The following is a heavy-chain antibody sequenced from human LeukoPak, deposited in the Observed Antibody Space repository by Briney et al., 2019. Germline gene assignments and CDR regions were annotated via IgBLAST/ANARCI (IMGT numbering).Heavy chain of an antibody. CDR1: GGSFSGYY. D-gene: IGHD3-22*01. CDR2: IYTSGST. V-gene: IGHV4-59*10. Sequence: PSETLSLTCAVYGGSFSGYYWSWIRQPAGKGLEWIGRIYTSGSTNYNPSLKSRVTMSVDTSKNQFSLKLSSVTAADTAVYYCARRNYYDSSLDYWGQGTLVTVSS. J-gene: IGHJ4*02. CDR3: ARRNYYDSSLDY.